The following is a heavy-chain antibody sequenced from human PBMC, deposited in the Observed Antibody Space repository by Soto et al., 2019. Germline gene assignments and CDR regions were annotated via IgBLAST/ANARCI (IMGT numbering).Heavy chain of an antibody. D-gene: IGHD6-19*01. J-gene: IGHJ5*02. CDR1: GGSLNNFY. Sequence: SETLYLTCSVSGGSLNNFYWNWIRQTAGKGLEWIGRIHASGNTNYNPSLKSRATLSVDTSKNQFSLKVRSVTAADTAVYYCARSSHKESWFDPWGQGTLVTVSS. V-gene: IGHV4-4*07. CDR3: ARSSHKESWFDP. CDR2: IHASGNT.